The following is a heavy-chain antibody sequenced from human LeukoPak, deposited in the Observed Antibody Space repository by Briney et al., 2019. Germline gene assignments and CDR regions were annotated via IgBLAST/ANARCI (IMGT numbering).Heavy chain of an antibody. D-gene: IGHD3-22*01. CDR2: INPSGGST. V-gene: IGHV1-46*01. CDR1: GYTFTSYY. J-gene: IGHJ4*02. Sequence: ASVKVSCKASGYTFTSYYMHWVRQAPGQGLEWMGIINPSGGSTSYAQRFQGRVTMTRDTSTSTVYMELSSLRSEDTAVYYCARRFYYYDSSGYLDDYWGQGTLVTVSS. CDR3: ARRFYYYDSSGYLDDY.